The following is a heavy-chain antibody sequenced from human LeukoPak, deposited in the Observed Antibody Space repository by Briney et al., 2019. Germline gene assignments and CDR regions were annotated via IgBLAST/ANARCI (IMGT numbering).Heavy chain of an antibody. Sequence: SETLSLTCTVSGGSISSSSYYWGWIRQPPGKGLEWIGSIYYSGSTYYNPSLKSRVTISVDTSKNQFSLKLSSVTAADTAVYYCARSITMIVVVMIYFDYWGQGTLVTVS. V-gene: IGHV4-39*07. J-gene: IGHJ4*02. D-gene: IGHD3-22*01. CDR1: GGSISSSSYY. CDR3: ARSITMIVVVMIYFDY. CDR2: IYYSGST.